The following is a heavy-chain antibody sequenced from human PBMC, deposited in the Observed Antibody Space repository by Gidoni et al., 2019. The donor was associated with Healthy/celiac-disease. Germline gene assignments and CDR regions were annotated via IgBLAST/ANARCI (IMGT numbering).Heavy chain of an antibody. D-gene: IGHD6-19*01. Sequence: EVQLVESGGGLVKPGGSLRLSCAASGFTFSSYSMNWVRQAPGKGLEWVSSISSSSSYIYYADSVKGRFTISRDNAKNSLYLQMNSLRAEDTAVYYCARENEIAVAGTWEFDYWGQGTLVTVSS. V-gene: IGHV3-21*01. J-gene: IGHJ4*02. CDR3: ARENEIAVAGTWEFDY. CDR1: GFTFSSYS. CDR2: ISSSSSYI.